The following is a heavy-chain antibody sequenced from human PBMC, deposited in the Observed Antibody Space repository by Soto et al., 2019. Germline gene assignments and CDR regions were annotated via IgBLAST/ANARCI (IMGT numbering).Heavy chain of an antibody. Sequence: EVQLVESGGGLVQPGRSLRLSCAASGFTFDDYAMHWVRQAPGKGLEWVSGISGNGGSIGYADSVKGRFIISRDHSKNSLYLQMNSLRAEDTALYYCASTTVNNYYFDYWGQGTLVNVSP. CDR3: ASTTVNNYYFDY. D-gene: IGHD4-17*01. V-gene: IGHV3-9*01. CDR2: ISGNGGSI. CDR1: GFTFDDYA. J-gene: IGHJ4*01.